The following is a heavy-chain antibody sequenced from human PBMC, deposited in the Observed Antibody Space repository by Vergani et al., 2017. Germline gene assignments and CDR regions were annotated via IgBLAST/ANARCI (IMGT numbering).Heavy chain of an antibody. J-gene: IGHJ4*02. CDR1: GFTFSSYA. D-gene: IGHD1-26*01. CDR3: ARDLGSYYRFFDY. Sequence: QVQLVESGGGVVQPGRSLRLSCAASGFTFSSYAMHWVRQAPGKGLEWVAVISYDGSNKYYADSVKGRFTISRDNSKNTLYLQMNSLRAEDTAVYYCARDLGSYYRFFDYWGQGTLVTVSS. V-gene: IGHV3-30*04. CDR2: ISYDGSNK.